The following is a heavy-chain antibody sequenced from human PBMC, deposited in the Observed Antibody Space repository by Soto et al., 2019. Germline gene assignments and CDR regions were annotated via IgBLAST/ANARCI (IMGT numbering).Heavy chain of an antibody. J-gene: IGHJ4*02. V-gene: IGHV1-18*01. Sequence: ASVKVSCKASGYTFSSYGITWVREAPGQGVEWLGWISAHNGNTRYAQKVQGRFTMTTDTATSTAYMELRSLRSDDTAVYYCARVGAVAGGFDYWGQGTLVTVSS. CDR3: ARVGAVAGGFDY. CDR1: GYTFSSYG. CDR2: ISAHNGNT. D-gene: IGHD6-19*01.